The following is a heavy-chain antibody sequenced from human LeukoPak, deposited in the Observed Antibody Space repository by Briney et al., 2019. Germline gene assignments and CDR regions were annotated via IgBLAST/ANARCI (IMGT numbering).Heavy chain of an antibody. Sequence: SETLSLTCTVSGGSISSYYWSWIRQPPGKGLEWIGYIYYNGSTNYNPSLKSRVTISVDTSKNQFSLKLSSVTAADTAVYYCARDMGYSSSWYLGYWGQGTLVTVSS. CDR3: ARDMGYSSSWYLGY. V-gene: IGHV4-59*01. CDR1: GGSISSYY. CDR2: IYYNGST. D-gene: IGHD6-13*01. J-gene: IGHJ4*02.